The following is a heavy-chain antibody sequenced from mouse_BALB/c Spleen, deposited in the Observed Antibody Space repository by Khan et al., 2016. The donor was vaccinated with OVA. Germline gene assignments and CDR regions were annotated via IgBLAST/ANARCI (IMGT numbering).Heavy chain of an antibody. CDR3: ARDYWDVFAY. CDR1: GGNIKEKD. CDR2: IEGGKGNN. J-gene: IGHJ3*01. Sequence: VQLQQPGAERGKKGGEGKWSGTASGGNIKEKDMHGGKKRPEKGREGRGRIEGGKGNNNFDTKCQGNATITTDKSYNAAYLQLSSLTSEDTAVYYCARDYWDVFAYWGQGTLVNVSA. D-gene: IGHD4-1*01. V-gene: IGHV14-3*02.